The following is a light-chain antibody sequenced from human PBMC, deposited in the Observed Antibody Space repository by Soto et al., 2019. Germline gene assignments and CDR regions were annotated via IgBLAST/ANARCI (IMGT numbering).Light chain of an antibody. CDR2: DAS. J-gene: IGKJ3*01. CDR3: QQRSNWPPFT. V-gene: IGKV3-11*01. Sequence: ELVLTQSPATLSFSPGERATLSCRASQSISNNLAWYQQKPGQAPRLLIFDASNRATGIPARFSGSGSGTDFTLTISSLEPEDFAVYYCQQRSNWPPFTFGPGTKVDIK. CDR1: QSISNN.